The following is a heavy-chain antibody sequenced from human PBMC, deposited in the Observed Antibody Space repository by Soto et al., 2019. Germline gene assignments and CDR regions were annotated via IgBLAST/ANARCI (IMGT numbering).Heavy chain of an antibody. D-gene: IGHD6-6*01. V-gene: IGHV1-18*01. CDR1: GYTFTSYG. CDR2: ISAHNENT. J-gene: IGHJ4*02. Sequence: QVHLVQSGAEVRKPGASVKVSCKGSGYTFTSYGIAWVRQAPGKGLEWMVWISAHNENTNYAQKVQGRVTVTRDTSTSTAYMELRNLRSDDTAVYYCARGRDGDYWGQGALVTVSS. CDR3: ARGRDGDY.